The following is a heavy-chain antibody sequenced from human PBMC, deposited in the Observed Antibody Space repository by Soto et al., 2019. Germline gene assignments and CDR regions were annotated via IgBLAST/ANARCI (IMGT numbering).Heavy chain of an antibody. CDR3: AKGSYSGRYSDFDC. V-gene: IGHV3-30*18. CDR2: ISYDGSNK. CDR1: GFTFSSYG. J-gene: IGHJ4*02. Sequence: GGSLRLSCAASGFTFSSYGMFWVRQAPGRGLEWVAFISYDGSNKCSDSVKGRSTISRDNSKNTLYLQMNSLRAEDTAVYYCAKGSYSGRYSDFDCWGQGTPVTVSS. D-gene: IGHD1-26*01.